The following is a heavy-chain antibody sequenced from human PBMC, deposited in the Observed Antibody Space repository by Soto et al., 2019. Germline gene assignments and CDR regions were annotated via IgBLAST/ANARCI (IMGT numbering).Heavy chain of an antibody. CDR2: IIPIFGTA. V-gene: IGHV1-69*01. CDR1: GGTFSSYA. Sequence: QVQLVQSGAEVKKPGSSVKVSCKASGGTFSSYAISWVRQAPGQGLEWMGGIIPIFGTANYAQKFQGRVTITEDESTSTADLELSSLRSDDTAVYYCAYGGDIVATIPPPGGVWGQGTTVTVSS. D-gene: IGHD5-12*01. CDR3: AYGGDIVATIPPPGGV. J-gene: IGHJ6*02.